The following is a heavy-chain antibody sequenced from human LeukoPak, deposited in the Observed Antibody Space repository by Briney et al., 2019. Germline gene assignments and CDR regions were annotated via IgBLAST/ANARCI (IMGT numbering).Heavy chain of an antibody. Sequence: PGGSLRLSCAASGFTFSSYAMSWVRQAPGKGLEWVSAISGSGGSTYYADSVKGRFTISRDNSKNTLYLQMNSLRAEDTAVYYCAKDSFSSGWSYYFDYWGQGTLVTVSS. CDR3: AKDSFSSGWSYYFDY. CDR1: GFTFSSYA. V-gene: IGHV3-23*01. J-gene: IGHJ4*02. CDR2: ISGSGGST. D-gene: IGHD6-19*01.